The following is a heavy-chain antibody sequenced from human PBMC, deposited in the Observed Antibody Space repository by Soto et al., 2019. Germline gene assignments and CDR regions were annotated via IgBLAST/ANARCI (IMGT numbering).Heavy chain of an antibody. V-gene: IGHV1-3*01. CDR3: ARVPGYSIGDL. CDR2: INAGNGNT. Sequence: QVQLVQSGAEVKKPGASVKVSCKASGYTFTSYAMHWVRQAPGQRLEWMGWINAGNGNTKHSQKFQGRVTITRDTAASTAYMALSSLRYEDTAVYYCARVPGYSIGDLWGRGTLVTVST. CDR1: GYTFTSYA. J-gene: IGHJ2*01. D-gene: IGHD2-21*01.